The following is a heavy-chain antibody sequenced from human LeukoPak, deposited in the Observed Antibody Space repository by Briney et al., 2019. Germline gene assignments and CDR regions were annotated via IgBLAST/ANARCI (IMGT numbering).Heavy chain of an antibody. CDR3: ARSMIVDQWRFDY. J-gene: IGHJ4*02. CDR2: TSPIGSDQ. Sequence: PGRSLRLSCAASGFTFSSYAMHWVRQAPGKGLEWVAVTSPIGSDQYYADSVRGRFIISRDNSNRILYLQMNSLTVEDTAVYYCARSMIVDQWRFDYWGQGTLVTVSS. D-gene: IGHD3-22*01. V-gene: IGHV3-30*04. CDR1: GFTFSSYA.